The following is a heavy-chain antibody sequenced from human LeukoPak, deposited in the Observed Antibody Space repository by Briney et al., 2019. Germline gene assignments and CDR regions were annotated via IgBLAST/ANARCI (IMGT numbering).Heavy chain of an antibody. Sequence: GGSLRLSCAASGFTLSSDWRHWVRQAPGKGLVWVSRINSDGSSTSYADSVKGRFTISRDNAKNTLYLQMNSLRSEDTAVYYCVKSYYADYWGQGTLVTVSS. CDR2: INSDGSST. J-gene: IGHJ4*02. CDR1: GFTLSSDW. D-gene: IGHD3-10*01. CDR3: VKSYYADY. V-gene: IGHV3-74*01.